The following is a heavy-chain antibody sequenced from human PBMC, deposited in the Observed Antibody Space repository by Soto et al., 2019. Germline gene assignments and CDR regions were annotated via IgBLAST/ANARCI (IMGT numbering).Heavy chain of an antibody. J-gene: IGHJ4*01. Sequence: GASVKFSCKASGFTFTSSAVQWVRQARGQRLEWIGWIVVGSGNTNYAQKFQERVTITRDMSTSTAYMELRSLRSEEKAVYYCARVVGVSGFDYCGHGTLVTVS. CDR2: IVVGSGNT. V-gene: IGHV1-58*01. D-gene: IGHD3-22*01. CDR3: ARVVGVSGFDY. CDR1: GFTFTSSA.